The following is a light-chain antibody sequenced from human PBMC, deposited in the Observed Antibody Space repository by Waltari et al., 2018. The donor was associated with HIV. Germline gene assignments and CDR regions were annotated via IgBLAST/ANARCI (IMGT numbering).Light chain of an antibody. CDR2: WAS. Sequence: DIVMTQYPDSLPGSLGERATINCKSSQSVLYISNNQNYLAWYQQKPGQPPKLLIYWASTRESVVPDRFSGSGSGTDFTLTISSLQAEDVAVYYCQQYFVTPFTFGGGTKIQIK. CDR3: QQYFVTPFT. V-gene: IGKV4-1*01. CDR1: QSVLYISNNQNY. J-gene: IGKJ4*01.